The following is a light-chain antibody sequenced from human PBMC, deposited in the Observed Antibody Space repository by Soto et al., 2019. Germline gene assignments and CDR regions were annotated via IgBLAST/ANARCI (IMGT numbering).Light chain of an antibody. Sequence: DIVMTQSPDSLAASLGERATINCKSSQSVLYSPNNKNYLAWYQHKPGQPPKMLIYWASIRESGVPDRFSGSGSGTDFTLTISSLQSEDVAVYYCQQYYTNSWSFGQGTKVEIK. CDR2: WAS. CDR1: QSVLYSPNNKNY. J-gene: IGKJ1*01. CDR3: QQYYTNSWS. V-gene: IGKV4-1*01.